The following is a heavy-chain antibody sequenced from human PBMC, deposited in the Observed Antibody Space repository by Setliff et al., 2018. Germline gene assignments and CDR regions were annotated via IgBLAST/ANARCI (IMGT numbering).Heavy chain of an antibody. CDR1: GYTFTSYG. Sequence: APVKVSCKASGYTFTSYGVSWVRQAPGQGLEWMGWISTYTANTKYAQRFQGRVTMTTDTSTSTAYMELRSLRSDDTAVYYCVRDAGWQYDDYAGVYFPHWGQGTLVTVSS. D-gene: IGHD4-17*01. CDR3: VRDAGWQYDDYAGVYFPH. V-gene: IGHV1-18*01. J-gene: IGHJ1*01. CDR2: ISTYTANT.